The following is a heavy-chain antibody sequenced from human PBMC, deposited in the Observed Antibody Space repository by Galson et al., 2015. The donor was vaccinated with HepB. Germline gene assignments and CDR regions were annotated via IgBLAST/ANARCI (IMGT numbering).Heavy chain of an antibody. Sequence: SCKASGGTFSSYAISWVRQAPGQGLEWMGGIIPIFGTANYAQKFQGRVTITADESTSTAYMELSSLRSEDTAVYYCAREDYYGSGSYSRYYYYMDVWGKGTTVTVSS. J-gene: IGHJ6*03. CDR1: GGTFSSYA. V-gene: IGHV1-69*01. D-gene: IGHD3-10*01. CDR2: IIPIFGTA. CDR3: AREDYYGSGSYSRYYYYMDV.